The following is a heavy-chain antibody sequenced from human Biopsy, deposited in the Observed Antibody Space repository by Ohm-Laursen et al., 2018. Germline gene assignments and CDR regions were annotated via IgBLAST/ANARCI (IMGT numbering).Heavy chain of an antibody. CDR3: AREPKTGTAKAWYCDP. V-gene: IGHV4-31*03. CDR2: ISYNERT. CDR1: GASVKTSGYF. J-gene: IGHJ2*01. Sequence: TLSLTCSVSGASVKTSGYFWAWIRQRPGKGLEWIGYISYNERTHYNPALTSRLAISFDTSNNRISLQLRSVSVADTAVYYCAREPKTGTAKAWYCDPGGRGSPATV. D-gene: IGHD3-9*01.